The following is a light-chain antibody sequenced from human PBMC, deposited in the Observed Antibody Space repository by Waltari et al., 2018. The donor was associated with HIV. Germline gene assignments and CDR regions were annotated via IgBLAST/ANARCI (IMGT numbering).Light chain of an antibody. V-gene: IGLV7-46*01. Sequence: QAVVTQEPSLTVSPGGTVTLTCGSSTGPVTSGHHPYWFQQRPGQAPRTLIYDATNKFPWTPARFSGSLLGGKAALTLSGAQPDDEADYYCLLSYSGARPWVFGGGTKLTVL. J-gene: IGLJ3*02. CDR3: LLSYSGARPWV. CDR1: TGPVTSGHH. CDR2: DAT.